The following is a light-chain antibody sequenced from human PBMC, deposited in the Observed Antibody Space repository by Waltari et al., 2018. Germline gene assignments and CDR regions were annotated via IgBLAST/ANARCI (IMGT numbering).Light chain of an antibody. V-gene: IGKV1-39*01. CDR3: QQSDAFPYT. Sequence: DIQMTQSPSYLSASVGERVTIACRASQTIPTYLNWDQHKEGEAPNLLIYATPKLERGVPSRVSGSGSGTEFTLTISNLQAEDFATYYCQQSDAFPYTFGQGTKLEIK. J-gene: IGKJ2*01. CDR2: ATP. CDR1: QTIPTY.